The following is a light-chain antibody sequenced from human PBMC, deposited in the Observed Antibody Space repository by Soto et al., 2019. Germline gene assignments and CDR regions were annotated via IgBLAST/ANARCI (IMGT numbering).Light chain of an antibody. J-gene: IGKJ4*01. V-gene: IGKV3-20*01. Sequence: EVVLTQSPGTLSLSPLERANLSCSSSQTVRNNYLAWYQQKPGQAPRLLIYDASSRATGIPDRFSGGGSGTDFTLTISRLEPEDFAVYYCQQFSSYPLTCGGGTKVDIK. CDR3: QQFSSYPLT. CDR2: DAS. CDR1: QTVRNNY.